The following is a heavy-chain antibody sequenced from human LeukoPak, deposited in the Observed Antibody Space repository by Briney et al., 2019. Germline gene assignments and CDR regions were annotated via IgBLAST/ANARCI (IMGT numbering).Heavy chain of an antibody. D-gene: IGHD3-22*01. V-gene: IGHV4-59*01. CDR2: IYYSGST. J-gene: IGHJ5*02. Sequence: PSETLSLTCTVSGGSISSYYWSWIRQPPGKGLEWIGYIYYSGSTNYNPSLKSRVTISVDTSKNQFSLKLSSVTAADTAVYYCASGTLAYYYDSSGYGFDPWGQGTLVTVSS. CDR1: GGSISSYY. CDR3: ASGTLAYYYDSSGYGFDP.